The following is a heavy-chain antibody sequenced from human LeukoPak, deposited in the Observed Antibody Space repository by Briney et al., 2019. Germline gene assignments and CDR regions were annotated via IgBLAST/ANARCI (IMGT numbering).Heavy chain of an antibody. CDR1: GFTFSNHY. V-gene: IGHV3-7*01. J-gene: IGHJ4*02. D-gene: IGHD3-22*01. Sequence: GGSLRLSCAASGFTFSNHYMTWVRQAPGKGLEWVASINGDGGEIHYVDSVKGRFTISRDNAKNSLYLQMNSLRAEDTAVYYCARDSYYDSSGYLGYWGQGTLVTVSS. CDR3: ARDSYYDSSGYLGY. CDR2: INGDGGEI.